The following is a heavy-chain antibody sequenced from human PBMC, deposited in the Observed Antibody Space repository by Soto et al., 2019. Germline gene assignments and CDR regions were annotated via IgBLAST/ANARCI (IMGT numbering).Heavy chain of an antibody. V-gene: IGHV1-18*04. CDR3: ARVGGSYSYYYYGMDV. D-gene: IGHD1-26*01. Sequence: ASVKVSCKASGYTFTSYGISWVRQAPGQRLEWMGWISAYNGNTNYAQKLQGRVTMTTDTSTSTAYMELRSLRSDDTAVYYCARVGGSYSYYYYGMDVWGQGTTVTSP. CDR1: GYTFTSYG. CDR2: ISAYNGNT. J-gene: IGHJ6*02.